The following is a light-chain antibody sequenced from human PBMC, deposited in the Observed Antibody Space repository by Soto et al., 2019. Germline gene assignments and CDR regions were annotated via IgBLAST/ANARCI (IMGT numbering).Light chain of an antibody. J-gene: IGKJ1*01. V-gene: IGKV3-15*01. Sequence: EIVMTQSPATLSVSPGERATLSCRASQSVSSNLAWYQQKPGQGPRLLIYGAYTRATGIPARFSGSGSGTEFTLTISSLQSEDFAVYYCQQYDNWPPSTFGQGTKVDIK. CDR1: QSVSSN. CDR3: QQYDNWPPST. CDR2: GAY.